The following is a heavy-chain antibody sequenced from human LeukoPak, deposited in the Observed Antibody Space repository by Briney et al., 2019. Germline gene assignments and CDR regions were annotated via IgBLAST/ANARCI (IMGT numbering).Heavy chain of an antibody. Sequence: GGSLRLSCAASGLTFDDYGMSWIRQAPGKGLEWVSGINWNGGGTGYAESVKGRFTISRDNAKNSLYLQMNSLRAEDTALYYCARDLTHCSSTSCSYGEFDYWGQGTLVTVSS. CDR3: ARDLTHCSSTSCSYGEFDY. V-gene: IGHV3-20*04. J-gene: IGHJ4*02. CDR2: INWNGGGT. D-gene: IGHD2-2*01. CDR1: GLTFDDYG.